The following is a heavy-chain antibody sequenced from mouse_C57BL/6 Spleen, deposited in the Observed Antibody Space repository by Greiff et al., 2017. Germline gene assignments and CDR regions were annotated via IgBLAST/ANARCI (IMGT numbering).Heavy chain of an antibody. J-gene: IGHJ4*01. V-gene: IGHV1-82*01. CDR1: GYAFSSSW. D-gene: IGHD2-1*01. Sequence: QVQLQQSGPELVKPGASVKISCKASGYAFSSSWMNWVKQRPGKGLEWIGRIYPGDGDTNYNGKFKGKATLTADKSSSTAYMQLSSLTSEDSAVYFCARSEGGYYGITGYYAMDYWGQGTSVTVSS. CDR3: ARSEGGYYGITGYYAMDY. CDR2: IYPGDGDT.